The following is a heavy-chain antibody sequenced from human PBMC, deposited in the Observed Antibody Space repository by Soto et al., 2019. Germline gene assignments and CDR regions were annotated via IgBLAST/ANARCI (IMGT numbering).Heavy chain of an antibody. J-gene: IGHJ6*02. D-gene: IGHD3-10*01. CDR1: GGTFSSYT. V-gene: IGHV1-69*08. CDR3: ARDEPIRGVMYYYYGMDV. Sequence: QVQLVQSGAEVKKPGSSVKVSCKASGGTFSSYTISWVRQAPGQGLEWMGRIIPILGIANYAQKFQGRVTITADKSTSTAYMELSSLRSEDTAVYYCARDEPIRGVMYYYYGMDVWGQGTTVTVSS. CDR2: IIPILGIA.